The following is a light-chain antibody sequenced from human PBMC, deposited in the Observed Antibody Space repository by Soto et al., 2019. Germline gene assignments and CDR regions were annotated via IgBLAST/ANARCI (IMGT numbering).Light chain of an antibody. Sequence: QSALTQPASVSGSPGQSIAISCTGTSSDVGGYDYVSWYQQHPGKAPKLMIYDVSNRPSGVSNRFSSSKSDNTASLTISGLQAEDEADYYCSSYTSSSTYVFGTGTKLTVL. J-gene: IGLJ1*01. V-gene: IGLV2-14*01. CDR2: DVS. CDR1: SSDVGGYDY. CDR3: SSYTSSSTYV.